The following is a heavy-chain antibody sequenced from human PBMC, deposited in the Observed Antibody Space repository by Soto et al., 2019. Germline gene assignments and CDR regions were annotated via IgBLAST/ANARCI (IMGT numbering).Heavy chain of an antibody. CDR3: AKDRVPSYSSYYYYGMDV. V-gene: IGHV3-30*18. CDR1: GFTFSSYG. CDR2: ISYDGSNK. J-gene: IGHJ6*02. Sequence: GGSLRLSCAASGFTFSSYGMHWVRQAPGKGLEWVAVISYDGSNKYYADSVKGRFTISRDNSKNTLYLQMNSLRAEDTAVYYCAKDRVPSYSSYYYYGMDVWGQGTTVTVSS. D-gene: IGHD6-13*01.